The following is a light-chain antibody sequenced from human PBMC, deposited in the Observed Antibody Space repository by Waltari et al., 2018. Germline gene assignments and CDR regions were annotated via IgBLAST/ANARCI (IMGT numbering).Light chain of an antibody. CDR3: QQYQSPPWT. J-gene: IGKJ1*01. V-gene: IGKV1-5*01. CDR2: KAS. Sequence: DIQMTQFPSTLSASVGDRVTITCRASQSIGSWLAWYQQKPGEAPKVLTYKASILESGVPSRFSGSGSGTEFTLTISSLQPDDFATYYCQQYQSPPWTFGQGTNVEIK. CDR1: QSIGSW.